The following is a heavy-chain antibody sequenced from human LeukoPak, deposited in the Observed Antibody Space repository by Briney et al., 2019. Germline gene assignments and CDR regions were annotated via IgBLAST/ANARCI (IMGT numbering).Heavy chain of an antibody. J-gene: IGHJ4*02. D-gene: IGHD5-18*01. CDR2: INPNSGGT. Sequence: ASVTVSCKASGYTFTGYYMHWVRQAPGQGLEWMGWINPNSGGTNYAQKFQGRVTMTRDTSISTAYMELSRLRSDDTAVYYCARGDTAMVTFDYWGQGTLVTVSS. CDR1: GYTFTGYY. CDR3: ARGDTAMVTFDY. V-gene: IGHV1-2*02.